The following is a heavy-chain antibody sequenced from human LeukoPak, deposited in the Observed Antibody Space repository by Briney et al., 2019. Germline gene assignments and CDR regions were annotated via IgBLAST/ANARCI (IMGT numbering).Heavy chain of an antibody. CDR1: GGSISRYY. V-gene: IGHV4-59*08. CDR2: IYYSGST. D-gene: IGHD6-19*01. Sequence: SETLSLTCTVAGGSISRYYWSWIRQPPGKGRGWIGCIYYSGSTNYNPSLKSRVTISVHTSKNQFSLKLSSVTAADTAVYYCAGHNSSGWYRIGSIDYWGQGTLVAVSS. J-gene: IGHJ4*02. CDR3: AGHNSSGWYRIGSIDY.